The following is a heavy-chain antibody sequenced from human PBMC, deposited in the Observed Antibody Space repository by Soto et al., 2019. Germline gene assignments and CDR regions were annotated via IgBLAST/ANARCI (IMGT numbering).Heavy chain of an antibody. CDR2: TSYDGDRK. CDR3: ARGCVHYYDSTGHYLRLDH. Sequence: QVQLVESGGGVVQPGRSLRLSCAASGFDFSRHSMHWVRQAPGKGLEWVTVTSYDGDRKYYAVSVKGRLTISRDNSKNTLFQQMNSLRVRDTAVYYCARGCVHYYDSTGHYLRLDHWGQGTLVTVSS. V-gene: IGHV3-30-3*01. CDR1: GFDFSRHS. J-gene: IGHJ4*02. D-gene: IGHD3-22*01.